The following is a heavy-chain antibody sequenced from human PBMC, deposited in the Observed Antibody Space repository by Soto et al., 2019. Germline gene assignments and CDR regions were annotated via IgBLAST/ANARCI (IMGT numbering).Heavy chain of an antibody. D-gene: IGHD6-19*01. J-gene: IGHJ6*02. CDR3: ARDMPPIAVAGTPHYYYYYGMDV. V-gene: IGHV3-33*01. CDR1: GFTFSSYG. Sequence: GGSLRLSCAASGFTFSSYGMHWVRQAPGKGLEWVAVIWYDGSNKYYADSVKGRLPISRDNSKNTRYLQMNSLRAEDTAVYYCARDMPPIAVAGTPHYYYYYGMDVWGQGTTVTVSS. CDR2: IWYDGSNK.